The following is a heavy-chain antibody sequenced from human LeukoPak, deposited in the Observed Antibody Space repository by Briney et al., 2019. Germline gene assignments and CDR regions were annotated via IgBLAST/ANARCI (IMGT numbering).Heavy chain of an antibody. CDR2: IKRKRDGGLA. V-gene: IGHV3-15*01. Sequence: GVSERLPRAASGFTFHHAWMIWVRQAPAQGLEGVGHIKRKRDGGLAYYAAPVKGRFTISRDDSKNSLYLEMNSMKTDDTAVYCCATDLTPLKYSSGWYGAFDFWGEGGMVTVSS. CDR1: GFTFHHAW. D-gene: IGHD6-19*01. J-gene: IGHJ3*01. CDR3: ATDLTPLKYSSGWYGAFDF.